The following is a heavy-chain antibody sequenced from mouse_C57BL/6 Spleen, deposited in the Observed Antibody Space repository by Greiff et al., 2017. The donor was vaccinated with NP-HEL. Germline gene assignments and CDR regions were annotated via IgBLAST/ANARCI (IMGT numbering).Heavy chain of an antibody. CDR1: GYTFTSYW. Sequence: VQLQQPGAELVRPGSSVKLSCKASGYTFTSYWMHWVKQRPIQGLEWIGNIDPSDSETHYNQKFKDKATLTVNKSSSTAYMQLSSLTSEDSAVYYCATPYYGSSYGYWYFDVWGTGTTVTVSS. CDR2: IDPSDSET. CDR3: ATPYYGSSYGYWYFDV. J-gene: IGHJ1*03. D-gene: IGHD1-1*01. V-gene: IGHV1-52*01.